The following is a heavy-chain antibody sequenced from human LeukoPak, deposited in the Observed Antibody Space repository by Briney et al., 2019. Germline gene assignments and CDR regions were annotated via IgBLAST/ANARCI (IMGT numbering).Heavy chain of an antibody. CDR1: GGTFSSYA. CDR3: ARERYCSGGSCYGVCDY. D-gene: IGHD2-15*01. Sequence: SVKVSCKASGGTFSSYAISWVRQAPGQGPEWMGGIIPIFGTANYAQKFQGRVTITADESTSTAYMELSSLRSEDTAVYYCARERYCSGGSCYGVCDYWGQGTLVTVSS. CDR2: IIPIFGTA. J-gene: IGHJ4*02. V-gene: IGHV1-69*01.